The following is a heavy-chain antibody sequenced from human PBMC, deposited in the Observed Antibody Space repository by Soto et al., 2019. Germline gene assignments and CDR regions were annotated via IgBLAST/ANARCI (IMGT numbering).Heavy chain of an antibody. CDR3: ARLLTEGATFREDAFDL. CDR1: RYTFPIHL. D-gene: IGHD3-9*01. Sequence: QIQLMQSGGDVKTPGASLKVSCTTSRYTFPIHLIAWVRQAPGQGLEWLAWISTFNGKTDYAQKFQGRVTMTADTITSTVDMELRSLRSDDTGVYYCARLLTEGATFREDAFDLWGPGTKGTVSS. J-gene: IGHJ3*01. V-gene: IGHV1-18*01. CDR2: ISTFNGKT.